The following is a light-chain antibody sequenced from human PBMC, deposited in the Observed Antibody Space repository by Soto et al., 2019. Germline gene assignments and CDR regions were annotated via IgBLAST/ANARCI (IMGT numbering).Light chain of an antibody. Sequence: EIVMTQSPATLSVSPGVRATLSCRASRSVSSNLAWYQQKPGQAPRLLMYGASTRATGIPARFSGSGSGTEFTLTISSLQSEDFAVYYCQQYNNWPPYTFGQGTKLEIK. CDR2: GAS. V-gene: IGKV3-15*01. J-gene: IGKJ2*01. CDR1: RSVSSN. CDR3: QQYNNWPPYT.